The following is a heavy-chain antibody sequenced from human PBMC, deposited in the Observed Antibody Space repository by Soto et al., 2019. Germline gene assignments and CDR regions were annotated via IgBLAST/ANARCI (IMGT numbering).Heavy chain of an antibody. CDR2: IIPIFGTA. D-gene: IGHD7-27*01. CDR1: GGTFSSYA. CDR3: AREEQTGANYFLDY. J-gene: IGHJ4*02. Sequence: SVKVSCKASGGTFSSYAISWVRQAPGQGLEWMGGIIPIFGTANYAQKFQGRVTMTRDTSITSVYMELSRLTSDDTAVYFCAREEQTGANYFLDYWGQGTLVTVSS. V-gene: IGHV1-69*05.